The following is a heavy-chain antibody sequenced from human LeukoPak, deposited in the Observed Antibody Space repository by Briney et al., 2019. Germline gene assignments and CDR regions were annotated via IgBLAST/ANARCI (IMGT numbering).Heavy chain of an antibody. CDR1: GLSLNSYA. CDR2: INDSGST. V-gene: IGHV4-34*01. D-gene: IGHD3-10*01. CDR3: ARHGDGSGSFLLNYYYMDV. Sequence: GSLRLSCTASGLSLNSYAMSWVRQAPGKGLEWIGEINDSGSTDYNPSLKSRVTISVDTSKKQFSLKLSSVTAADTAVYYCARHGDGSGSFLLNYYYMDVWGTGTTVTISS. J-gene: IGHJ6*03.